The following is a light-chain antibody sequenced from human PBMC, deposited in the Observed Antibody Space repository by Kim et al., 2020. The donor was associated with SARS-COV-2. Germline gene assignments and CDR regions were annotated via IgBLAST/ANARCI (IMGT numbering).Light chain of an antibody. CDR2: AAS. Sequence: AIQMTQSPSFLSASVGDRVTITCRASQGIRYDLGWYQQKPGKAPKLLIYAASSLQSGVTSRFSGSGSGTEFTLTISGLQPEDIATYYCLQDYTYPWTFGQGTKVDIK. V-gene: IGKV1-6*01. CDR1: QGIRYD. J-gene: IGKJ1*01. CDR3: LQDYTYPWT.